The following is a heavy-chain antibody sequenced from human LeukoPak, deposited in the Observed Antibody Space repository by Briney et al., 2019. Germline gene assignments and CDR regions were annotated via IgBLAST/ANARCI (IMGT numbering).Heavy chain of an antibody. D-gene: IGHD3-16*01. Sequence: GGSLRLSCAASGFTFSSYWMHWVRQAPGKGLVWVSRINSAGSSTNYADSVKGRFTISRDNAKKSLFLQMKSLRVEDTAFYYCAKSEWGEFDFRGQGTLVTVSA. CDR2: INSAGSST. V-gene: IGHV3-74*01. J-gene: IGHJ4*02. CDR1: GFTFSSYW. CDR3: AKSEWGEFDF.